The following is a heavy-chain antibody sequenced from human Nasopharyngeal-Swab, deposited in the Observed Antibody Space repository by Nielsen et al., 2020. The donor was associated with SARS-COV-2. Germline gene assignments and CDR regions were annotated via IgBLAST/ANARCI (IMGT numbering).Heavy chain of an antibody. V-gene: IGHV5-10-1*01. CDR2: IDPSDSYT. D-gene: IGHD6-13*01. Sequence: GGSLRLSCRGSGYSFTSYWISWVRQMPGKGLEWMGRIDPSDSYTNYSPSFQGHVTISADKSISTAYLQWSSLKASDTAMYYCARRYSSSWRYWGQGTPVTVSS. J-gene: IGHJ4*02. CDR3: ARRYSSSWRY. CDR1: GYSFTSYW.